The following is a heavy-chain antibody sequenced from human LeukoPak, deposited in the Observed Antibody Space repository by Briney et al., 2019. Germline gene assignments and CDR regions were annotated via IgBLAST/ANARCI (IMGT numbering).Heavy chain of an antibody. Sequence: SETLSLTCTVSGGSISSSSYYWGWIRQPPGKGLEWIGSIYYSGSTYYNPSLKSRVTISVVTSKNQFSLKLSSVTAADTAVYYCARDWERLRAFDYWGQGTLVTVSS. CDR2: IYYSGST. D-gene: IGHD1-1*01. CDR3: ARDWERLRAFDY. CDR1: GGSISSSSYY. V-gene: IGHV4-39*07. J-gene: IGHJ4*02.